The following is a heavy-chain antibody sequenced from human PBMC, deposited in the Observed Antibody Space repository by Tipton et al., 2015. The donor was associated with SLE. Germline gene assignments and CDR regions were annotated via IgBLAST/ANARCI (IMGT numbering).Heavy chain of an antibody. CDR3: ARGNIAAAGTVYLDY. D-gene: IGHD6-13*01. Sequence: TLSLTCTVSGGSISSYYWSWIRQPAGKGLEWIGRIYTSGSTNYNPSLKSRVTMSVDTSKNQFSLKLSSVTAADTAVYYCARGNIAAAGTVYLDYWGQGTLVTVSS. CDR1: GGSISSYY. V-gene: IGHV4-4*07. CDR2: IYTSGST. J-gene: IGHJ4*02.